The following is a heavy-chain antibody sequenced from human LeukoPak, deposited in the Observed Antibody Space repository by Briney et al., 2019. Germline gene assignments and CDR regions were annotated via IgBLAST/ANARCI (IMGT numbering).Heavy chain of an antibody. CDR3: AKGSKAVLFTRDHYMDV. J-gene: IGHJ6*03. V-gene: IGHV3-53*05. CDR1: GFTVSSNY. Sequence: GGSLRLSCAASGFTVSSNYMSWVRQAPGKGLEWVSVIYSGGSRYYADSVRGRFTISRDNSKNTLYLQMNSLRAEDTAVYFCAKGSKAVLFTRDHYMDVWGKGTTVTISS. D-gene: IGHD3-3*01. CDR2: IYSGGSR.